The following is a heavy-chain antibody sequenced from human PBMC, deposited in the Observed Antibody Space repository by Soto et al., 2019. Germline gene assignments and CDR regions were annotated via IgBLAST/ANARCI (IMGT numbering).Heavy chain of an antibody. CDR1: GFTFSSYS. D-gene: IGHD4-17*01. V-gene: IGHV3-21*01. Sequence: PGGSLKLSCAASGFTFSSYSMNWVRQAPGKGLEWVSSIDSSSNYIYYAHSVKGRFTISRDNARNSLYLQMNSLTAEDTAVYYCARVSSGDYVMLDYWGQGTLVNVSS. CDR3: ARVSSGDYVMLDY. CDR2: IDSSSNYI. J-gene: IGHJ4*02.